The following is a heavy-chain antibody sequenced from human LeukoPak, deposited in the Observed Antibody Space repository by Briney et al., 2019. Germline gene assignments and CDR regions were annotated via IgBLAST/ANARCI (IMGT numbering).Heavy chain of an antibody. CDR1: GGSITGGSYY. V-gene: IGHV4-34*01. CDR2: INHSGST. J-gene: IGHJ4*02. Sequence: PSETLSLTCTVSGGSITGGSYYWAWIRQSPGKGLEWIGEINHSGSTNYNPSLKSRVTISVDTSKNQFSLKLSSVTAADTAVYYCARGGAVAEFDYWGQGTLVTVSS. D-gene: IGHD6-19*01. CDR3: ARGGAVAEFDY.